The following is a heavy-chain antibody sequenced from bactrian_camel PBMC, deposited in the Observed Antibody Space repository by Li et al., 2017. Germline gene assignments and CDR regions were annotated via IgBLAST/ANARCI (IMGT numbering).Heavy chain of an antibody. CDR1: AYAPANVR. Sequence: VQLVESGGGSVQAGGSLRLSCAFDAYAPANVRMAWFRQAPGKEREGVASIDRAGSPTYTYSVMGRFTFSKDNGQNTLYLQMNDLKPEDTAMYYCAADFYNLQLARSYTYWGQGTQVTVS. V-gene: IGHV3S53*01. CDR2: IDRAGSP. D-gene: IGHD7*01. J-gene: IGHJ4*01. CDR3: AADFYNLQLARSYTY.